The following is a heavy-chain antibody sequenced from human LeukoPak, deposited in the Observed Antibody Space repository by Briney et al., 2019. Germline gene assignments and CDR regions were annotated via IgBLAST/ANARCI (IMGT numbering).Heavy chain of an antibody. CDR1: GGSFSGCY. V-gene: IGHV4-34*01. CDR3: AREAQDNSGWGL. J-gene: IGHJ2*01. Sequence: PSETLSLTCAVYGGSFSGCYWSWIRQPPGTGLEWIGEINHSGTTNYNPSLKSRVTISVDTSKNQFSLNLSSVTAADTAVYYCAREAQDNSGWGLWGRGTLVTVSS. CDR2: INHSGTT. D-gene: IGHD6-19*01.